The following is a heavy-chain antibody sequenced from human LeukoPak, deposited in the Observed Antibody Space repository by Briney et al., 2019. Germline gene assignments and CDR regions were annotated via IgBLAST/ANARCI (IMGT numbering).Heavy chain of an antibody. CDR2: IYYSGST. Sequence: PSETLSLTCAVSGGSISSYYWSWIRQPPGKGLEWIGYIYYSGSTNYNPSLKSRVTISVDTSKNQFSLKLSPVTAADTAVYYCARMEASRSGFDYWGQGTLVTVSS. CDR1: GGSISSYY. J-gene: IGHJ4*02. V-gene: IGHV4-59*01. D-gene: IGHD6-19*01. CDR3: ARMEASRSGFDY.